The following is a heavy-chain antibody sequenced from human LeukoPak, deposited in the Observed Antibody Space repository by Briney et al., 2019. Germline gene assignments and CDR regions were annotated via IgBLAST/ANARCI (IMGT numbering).Heavy chain of an antibody. CDR3: ARASIAARTFDY. Sequence: TSETLSLTCTVSGYSISSGYYWGWIRQPPGKGLEWIGSIYHSGSTYYNPSLKSRVTISVDTSKNQFSLKLSSVTAADTAVYYCARASIAARTFDYWGQGTLVTVSS. J-gene: IGHJ4*02. V-gene: IGHV4-38-2*02. CDR1: GYSISSGYY. D-gene: IGHD6-6*01. CDR2: IYHSGST.